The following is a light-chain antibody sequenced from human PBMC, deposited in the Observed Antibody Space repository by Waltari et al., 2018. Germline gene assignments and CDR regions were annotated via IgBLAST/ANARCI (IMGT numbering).Light chain of an antibody. CDR3: QQQTEYPRT. Sequence: DIQLTQSPSFLSASVGDRVTITCRASQIIGNKLAWYQQKRGQAPRVLIYSASTLQRGVPSRFSARSSGTDFTLTITGLQPEDVATYCGQQQTEYPRTFGRGTRVDIQ. V-gene: IGKV1-9*01. J-gene: IGKJ3*01. CDR2: SAS. CDR1: QIIGNK.